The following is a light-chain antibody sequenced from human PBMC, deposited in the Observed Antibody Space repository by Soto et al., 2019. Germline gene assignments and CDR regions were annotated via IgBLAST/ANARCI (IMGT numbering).Light chain of an antibody. J-gene: IGKJ5*01. CDR3: QQFNTYPIT. CDR1: QDIRGA. CDR2: DVS. V-gene: IGKV1-13*02. Sequence: AIQLTQSPSSLSASVGDRVTITCRASQDIRGALAWYQQKPGKPPKLLIFDVSSLQSGVPSRFSGSGSGTDFTLTICSLQPEDFATYYCQQFNTYPITFGQGTRLEIK.